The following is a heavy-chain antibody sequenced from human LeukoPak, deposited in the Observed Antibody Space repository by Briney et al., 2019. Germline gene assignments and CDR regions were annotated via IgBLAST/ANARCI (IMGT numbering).Heavy chain of an antibody. Sequence: PGGSLRLSCAASGFTFSSYSMNWVRQAPGKGLEWVSAISGSGGSTYYADSVKGRFTISRDNSKNTLYLQMNSLRAEDTAVYYCAKGGRDIQPPGYFQHWGQGTLVTVSS. CDR3: AKGGRDIQPPGYFQH. D-gene: IGHD5-18*01. J-gene: IGHJ1*01. V-gene: IGHV3-23*01. CDR2: ISGSGGST. CDR1: GFTFSSYS.